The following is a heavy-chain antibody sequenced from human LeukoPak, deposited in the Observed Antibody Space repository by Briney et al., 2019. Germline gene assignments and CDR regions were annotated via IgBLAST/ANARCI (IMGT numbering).Heavy chain of an antibody. Sequence: PGGSLRLSCAASGFTFSGSAMHWVRQASGKGLEWVGRIRSKANSYATAYAASVKGRFTISRDDSKNTAYLQMNSLKTEDTAVYYCSSGPYCGGDCYGNYWGQGTLVTVSS. CDR2: IRSKANSYAT. D-gene: IGHD2-21*02. CDR1: GFTFSGSA. CDR3: SSGPYCGGDCYGNY. V-gene: IGHV3-73*01. J-gene: IGHJ4*02.